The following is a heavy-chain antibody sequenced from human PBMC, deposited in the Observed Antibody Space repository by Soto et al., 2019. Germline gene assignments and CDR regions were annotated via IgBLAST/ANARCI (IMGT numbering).Heavy chain of an antibody. D-gene: IGHD3-22*01. V-gene: IGHV3-48*02. J-gene: IGHJ6*02. CDR1: GFIFIDYS. CDR3: ARDSSGRQYYGMDV. CDR2: ITTTSSTM. Sequence: PGGSLRLSCTPSGFIFIDYSMNWVRQGPGKGLEWISYITTTSSTMYYADSVKGRFTISRDNAKNSLYLQMNSLRDEDTAVYYCARDSSGRQYYGMDVWGQVTTVTVSS.